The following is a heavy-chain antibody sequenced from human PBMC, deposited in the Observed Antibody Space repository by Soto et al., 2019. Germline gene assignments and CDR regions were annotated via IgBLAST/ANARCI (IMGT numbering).Heavy chain of an antibody. D-gene: IGHD2-8*01. Sequence: PSETLSLTCAVYGGSFSGYYWSWIRQPPGKGLEWIGEINHSGSTNYNPSLKSRVTISVDTSKNQFSLKLSSVTAADTAVYYCARGRRQAFNGAGNAFDIWGQGTMVTVSS. V-gene: IGHV4-34*01. J-gene: IGHJ3*02. CDR1: GGSFSGYY. CDR2: INHSGST. CDR3: ARGRRQAFNGAGNAFDI.